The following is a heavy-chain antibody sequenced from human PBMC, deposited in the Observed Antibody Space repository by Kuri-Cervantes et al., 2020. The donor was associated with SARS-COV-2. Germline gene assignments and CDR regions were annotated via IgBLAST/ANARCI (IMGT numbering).Heavy chain of an antibody. D-gene: IGHD3-16*01. V-gene: IGHV4-59*05. Sequence: SETLSLTCTVSGGPISSCYWSWIRQPPGKGLEWIGSIYHSGSTYYNPSLKSRVTISVDTSKNQFSLKLSSVTAADTAVYYCAGFLKGIVGGKKYYFDYWGQGTLVTVSS. CDR1: GGPISSCY. J-gene: IGHJ4*02. CDR2: IYHSGST. CDR3: AGFLKGIVGGKKYYFDY.